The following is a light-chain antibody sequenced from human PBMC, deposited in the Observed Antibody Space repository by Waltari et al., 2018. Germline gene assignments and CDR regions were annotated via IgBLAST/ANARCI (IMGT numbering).Light chain of an antibody. J-gene: IGKJ4*01. CDR2: GAS. CDR1: QDISRY. V-gene: IGKV1-12*01. Sequence: DIHMTQSPSSVSASVGAIVTITCRSSQDISRYLVWYQQKPGKAPNLLIYGASNLQSGVPSRFSGSGSGTDFTLTIDTLQPEDFATYFCQQSNYFPLTFGGGTKVEIE. CDR3: QQSNYFPLT.